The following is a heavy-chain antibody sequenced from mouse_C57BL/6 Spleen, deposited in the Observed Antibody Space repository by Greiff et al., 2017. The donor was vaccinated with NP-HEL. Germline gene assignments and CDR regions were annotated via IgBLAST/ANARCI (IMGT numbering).Heavy chain of an antibody. CDR3: ARSGVYDGYDYAMDY. D-gene: IGHD2-3*01. Sequence: QVQLQQPGAELVKPGASVKLSCKASGYTFTSYWMQWVKQRPGQGLEWIGEIDPSDSYTNYNQKFKGKATLTVDTSSSTAYMQLSSLTSEDSAVYYCARSGVYDGYDYAMDYWGQGTSVTVSS. CDR2: IDPSDSYT. V-gene: IGHV1-50*01. CDR1: GYTFTSYW. J-gene: IGHJ4*01.